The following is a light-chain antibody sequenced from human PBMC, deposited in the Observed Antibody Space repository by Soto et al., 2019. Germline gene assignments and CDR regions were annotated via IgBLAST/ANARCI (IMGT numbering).Light chain of an antibody. CDR2: GAS. CDR1: QSVNSN. Sequence: EIVMTQSPATLSVSPGARATLSCRASQSVNSNLAWYQQKPGQAPRPLIYGASIRATGIPARFSGSGSGTDFTPTISSLEPEDFAVYYCQQRSNWLLTFGGGTKVDI. V-gene: IGKV3-11*01. CDR3: QQRSNWLLT. J-gene: IGKJ4*01.